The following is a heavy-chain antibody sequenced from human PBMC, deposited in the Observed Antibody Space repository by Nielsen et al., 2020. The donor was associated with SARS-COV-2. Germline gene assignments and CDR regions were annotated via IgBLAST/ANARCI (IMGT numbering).Heavy chain of an antibody. CDR3: ALNCGGDKDYYYYGMDV. J-gene: IGHJ6*02. Sequence: SGPTLVKPTQTLTLTCTFSGFSLSTSGMRVSWIRQPPGKALEWLARIDWDDDKFYSTSLKTRLTISKDTSKNQVVLTMTNMDPVDTATYYCALNCGGDKDYYYYGMDVWGQGTTVTVSS. V-gene: IGHV2-70*04. D-gene: IGHD2-21*01. CDR1: GFSLSTSGMR. CDR2: IDWDDDK.